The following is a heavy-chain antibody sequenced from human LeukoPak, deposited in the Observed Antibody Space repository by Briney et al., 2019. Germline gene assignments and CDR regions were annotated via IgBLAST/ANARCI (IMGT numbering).Heavy chain of an antibody. CDR1: GYTFTSYY. V-gene: IGHV1-46*01. CDR3: ARVEMATINGMDV. Sequence: ASVKVSSTASGYTFTSYYMHWVRQAPGQRLEWMGVITPSGGSTNYAQKFQGRVTMTRDTSTTTVYMELSSLRSEDTAVYYCARVEMATINGMDVWGQGTTVTVSS. D-gene: IGHD5-24*01. CDR2: ITPSGGST. J-gene: IGHJ6*02.